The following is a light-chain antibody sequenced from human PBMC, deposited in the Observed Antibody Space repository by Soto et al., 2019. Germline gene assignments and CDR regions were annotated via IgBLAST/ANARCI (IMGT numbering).Light chain of an antibody. CDR1: SSDVGGYNY. CDR2: EVS. Sequence: QSALTQPASVSGSPGQSIAISCTGTSSDVGGYNYVSWYQQLPGKAPKLLISEVSNRPSGGSHRFSGSKSGNTASLTISGLQAEDEADYYCSSYRTGGPFVFGTGTKVTAL. CDR3: SSYRTGGPFV. J-gene: IGLJ1*01. V-gene: IGLV2-14*01.